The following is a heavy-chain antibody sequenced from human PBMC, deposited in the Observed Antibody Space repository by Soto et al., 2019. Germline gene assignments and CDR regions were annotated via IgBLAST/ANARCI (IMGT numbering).Heavy chain of an antibody. D-gene: IGHD4-17*01. J-gene: IGHJ4*02. CDR1: GGTFSSYT. Sequence: QVQLVQSGAEVKKPGSSVKVSCKASGGTFSSYTISWVRQAPGQGLEWMGRIIPILGIANYAQKFQGRVTITADKSTSTAYMELSSLRSADTAVYYCARGTTVTTPFGYWGQGTLVTVSS. CDR3: ARGTTVTTPFGY. V-gene: IGHV1-69*02. CDR2: IIPILGIA.